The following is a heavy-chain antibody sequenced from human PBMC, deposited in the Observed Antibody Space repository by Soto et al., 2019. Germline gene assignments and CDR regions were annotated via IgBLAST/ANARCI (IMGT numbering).Heavy chain of an antibody. J-gene: IGHJ4*02. D-gene: IGHD4-17*01. V-gene: IGHV3-23*01. Sequence: EVQVLESGGGLVQPGGSLRLSCAASGFTFSSYAMSGVRQAPGQGLEWVSAISGSGSNPYYADSVKGRFTISRDNSKKTLYLQMNSLRAEDTALYYCAKTASMTIRDGFDHWGQGTLVTVSS. CDR1: GFTFSSYA. CDR3: AKTASMTIRDGFDH. CDR2: ISGSGSNP.